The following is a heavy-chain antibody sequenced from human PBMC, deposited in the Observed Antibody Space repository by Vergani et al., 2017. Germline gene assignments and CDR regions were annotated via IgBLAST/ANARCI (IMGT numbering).Heavy chain of an antibody. CDR2: IIPIFGTA. D-gene: IGHD2-2*01. V-gene: IGHV1-69*01. J-gene: IGHJ3*02. CDR3: ASLTYIVVGPAAKGDAFDI. Sequence: QVQLVQSGAEVKKPGSSVKVSCKASGGTFSSYAISWVRQAPGQGLEWMGGIIPIFGTANYAQKFQGRVTITADESTSTAYMELSSLRSEDTAVYYCASLTYIVVGPAAKGDAFDIWGQGTMVTVSS. CDR1: GGTFSSYA.